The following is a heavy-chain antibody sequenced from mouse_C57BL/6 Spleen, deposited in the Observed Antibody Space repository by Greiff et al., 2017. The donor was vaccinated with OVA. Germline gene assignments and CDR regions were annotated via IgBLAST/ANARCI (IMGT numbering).Heavy chain of an antibody. D-gene: IGHD1-1*01. CDR3: ARLNNGSGGDY. J-gene: IGHJ2*01. CDR1: GFTFSDYG. V-gene: IGHV5-17*01. CDR2: ISSGSSTI. Sequence: EVQLVESGGGLVKPGGSLKLSCAASGFTFSDYGMHWVRQAPEKGLEWVAYISSGSSTIYYADTVKGRFTISRDNAKNTLFVQNTSLRSEDTAMNYCARLNNGSGGDYWGQGTTLTVSS.